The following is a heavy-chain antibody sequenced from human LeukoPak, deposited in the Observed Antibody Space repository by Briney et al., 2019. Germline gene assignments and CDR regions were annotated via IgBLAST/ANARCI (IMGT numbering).Heavy chain of an antibody. CDR3: ARDRRGGMIVVVNDPYFDY. D-gene: IGHD3-22*01. CDR1: GGSISSYY. CDR2: IYTSGST. Sequence: PSETLSLTCTVSGGSISSYYWSWIRQPAGKGLEWIGRIYTSGSTNYNPFLKSRVTMSVDKSKNQFSLKLSSVTAADTAVYYCARDRRGGMIVVVNDPYFDYWGQGTLVTVSS. J-gene: IGHJ4*02. V-gene: IGHV4-4*07.